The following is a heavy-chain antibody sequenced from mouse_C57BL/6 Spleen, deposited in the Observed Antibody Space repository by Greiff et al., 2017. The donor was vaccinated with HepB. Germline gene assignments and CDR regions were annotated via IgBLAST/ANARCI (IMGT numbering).Heavy chain of an antibody. J-gene: IGHJ4*01. D-gene: IGHD1-1*01. CDR1: GYSFTDYN. Sequence: VQLQQSGPELVKPGASVKISCKASGYSFTDYNMNWVKQSNGKSLEWIGVINPNYGTTSYNQKFKGKATLTVDQSSSTAYMQLNSLTSEDSAVYYYARKAYYDGSSYDYYAMYYWGQGTSVTVSS. CDR3: ARKAYYDGSSYDYYAMYY. CDR2: INPNYGTT. V-gene: IGHV1-39*01.